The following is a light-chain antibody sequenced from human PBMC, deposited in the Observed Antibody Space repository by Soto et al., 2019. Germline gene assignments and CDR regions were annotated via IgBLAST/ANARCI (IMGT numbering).Light chain of an antibody. CDR1: QSVSSN. CDR2: GAS. CDR3: QQYNNWLWT. J-gene: IGKJ1*01. V-gene: IGKV3-15*01. Sequence: EIVMTQSPATLSVSPGERATLSCRASQSVSSNLAWYQQKPGQAPRLLIYGASTRATGIPARFSGSGSGTEFTLTISSLQSEDSAVYYCQQYNNWLWTFGQGTKV.